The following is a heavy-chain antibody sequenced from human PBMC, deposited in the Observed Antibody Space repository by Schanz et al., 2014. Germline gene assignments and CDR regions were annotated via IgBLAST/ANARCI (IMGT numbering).Heavy chain of an antibody. CDR1: GGSVSTYK. D-gene: IGHD3-10*01. Sequence: QVQLQESGPGLVKPSETLSLTCTVSGGSVSTYKWGWIRQPPGKGLEYIGLISYGGLSDYNPSLKSRVTISLVTSKNQFSLNLNSVTAADTAVYYCAREWSSFDYWGQGALVSVSS. CDR3: AREWSSFDY. J-gene: IGHJ4*02. CDR2: ISYGGLS. V-gene: IGHV4-59*02.